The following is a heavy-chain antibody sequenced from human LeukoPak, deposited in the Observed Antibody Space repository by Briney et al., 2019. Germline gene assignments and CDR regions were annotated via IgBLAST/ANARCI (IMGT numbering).Heavy chain of an antibody. V-gene: IGHV3-9*01. D-gene: IGHD3-22*01. Sequence: GGSLRLSCAASGFTFDDYAMHWVRQAPGKGLEWVSGISWNSGSIGYADSVKGRFTISRDNAKNSLYLQMNSLRAEDTALYYCAKGNDSSGYYYVGPINYWGQGTLVTVSS. J-gene: IGHJ4*02. CDR3: AKGNDSSGYYYVGPINY. CDR2: ISWNSGSI. CDR1: GFTFDDYA.